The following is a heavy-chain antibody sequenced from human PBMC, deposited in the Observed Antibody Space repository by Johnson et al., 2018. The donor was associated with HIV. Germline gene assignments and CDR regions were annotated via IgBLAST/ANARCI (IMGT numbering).Heavy chain of an antibody. D-gene: IGHD3-10*01. V-gene: IGHV3-20*04. CDR1: GFTLDDYG. J-gene: IGHJ3*02. CDR3: ARAHYGSGSLDI. Sequence: VQLVESGGGVVRPGGSLRLSCAASGFTLDDYGMSWVRQVPGKGLEWVSGINWNGGSTGYADSVRGRFTISRDNAKKSLYLQMNSLRAEDTAVYYCARAHYGSGSLDIWGQGTMVTVSS. CDR2: INWNGGST.